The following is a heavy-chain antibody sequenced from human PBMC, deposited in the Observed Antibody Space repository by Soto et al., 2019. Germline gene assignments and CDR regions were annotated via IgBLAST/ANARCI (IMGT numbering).Heavy chain of an antibody. CDR1: GFTFRSYG. V-gene: IGHV3-23*01. CDR2: VSATAGTT. D-gene: IGHD3-16*01. Sequence: GGSLRLSCAASGFTFRSYGMHWVRQAPGKGLEWVSLVSATAGTTYYTDSVKGRFTISRDNSRNTVYLQMNSLRADDTAVYYCAKDRLAGGFDYWGQGTLVTVSS. CDR3: AKDRLAGGFDY. J-gene: IGHJ4*02.